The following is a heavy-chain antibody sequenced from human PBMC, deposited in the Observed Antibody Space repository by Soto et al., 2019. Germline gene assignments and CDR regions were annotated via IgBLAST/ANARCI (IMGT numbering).Heavy chain of an antibody. CDR2: ISDSGRST. Sequence: EVQLLESGGGLVQPGGSLRLSCAASGFTLTSYAMSWVRQAPGKGLEWVSAISDSGRSTYYAVSVRGRFTISRDNSKNTLYLQMNSLRAEDTAVYYCAKDVSGGGCSSCHLIVYYWGQGTLVTVSS. J-gene: IGHJ4*02. CDR1: GFTLTSYA. V-gene: IGHV3-23*01. D-gene: IGHD6-13*01. CDR3: AKDVSGGGCSSCHLIVYY.